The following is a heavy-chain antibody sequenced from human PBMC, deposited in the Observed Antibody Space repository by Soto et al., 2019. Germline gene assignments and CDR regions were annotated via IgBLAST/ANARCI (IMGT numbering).Heavy chain of an antibody. J-gene: IGHJ6*02. CDR1: GGTISRYY. CDR2: MYNTGST. CDR3: ARDLWGYCGTDCYPLDV. V-gene: IGHV4-59*01. Sequence: QVQLQESGPELVKPSETLSLTCTVSGGTISRYYWSWIRQPPGKGREWIGYMYNTGSTVYNPSFKSRVTISVDTSKNQFSLKLNSVTAADTAVYYCARDLWGYCGTDCYPLDVWGQGTTVTVSS. D-gene: IGHD2-21*02.